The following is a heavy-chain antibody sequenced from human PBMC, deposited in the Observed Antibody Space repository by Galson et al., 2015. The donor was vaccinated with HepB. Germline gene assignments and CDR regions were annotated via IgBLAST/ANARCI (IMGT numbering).Heavy chain of an antibody. CDR1: GYTFTGYY. CDR3: ARIAAVCGGDCSR. V-gene: IGHV1-2*02. J-gene: IGHJ4*02. CDR2: INPNSGGT. Sequence: SVKVSCKASGYTFTGYYMHWVRQAPGQGLEWMGWINPNSGGTNYAQKFQGRVTMTRDTSISTAYMELSRLRSDDTAVYYCARIAAVCGGDCSRWGQGTLVTVSS. D-gene: IGHD2-21*01.